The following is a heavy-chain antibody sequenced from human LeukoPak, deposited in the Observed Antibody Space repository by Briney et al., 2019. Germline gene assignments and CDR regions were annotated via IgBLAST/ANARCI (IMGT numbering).Heavy chain of an antibody. CDR2: IIPIFGTA. D-gene: IGHD2-21*01. CDR3: ARDQVRIAYKLSQDTEDYFDY. CDR1: GGTFISYA. V-gene: IGHV1-69*05. J-gene: IGHJ4*02. Sequence: SVKVSCKASGGTFISYAISWVRQAPGQGLEWVGRIIPIFGTANYAQKFQGRVTITTDEYTSTAYMELSSLRSEDTAVYYCARDQVRIAYKLSQDTEDYFDYWGQGTLVTVSS.